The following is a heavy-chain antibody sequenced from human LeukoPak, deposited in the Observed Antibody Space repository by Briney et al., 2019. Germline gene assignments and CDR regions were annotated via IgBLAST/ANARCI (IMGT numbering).Heavy chain of an antibody. CDR2: IYYSGST. CDR3: ARAQGLERRPPDAFDI. V-gene: IGHV4-39*07. Sequence: SETLSLTCTVSGGSISSSSYYWGWIRQPPGKGLEWIGSIYYSGSTYYNPSLKSRVPISVDTSKNQFSLKLSSVTAADTAVYYCARAQGLERRPPDAFDIWGQGTMVTVSS. CDR1: GGSISSSSYY. J-gene: IGHJ3*02. D-gene: IGHD1-1*01.